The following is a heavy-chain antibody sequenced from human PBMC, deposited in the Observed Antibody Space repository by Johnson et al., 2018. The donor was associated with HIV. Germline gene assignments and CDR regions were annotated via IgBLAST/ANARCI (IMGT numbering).Heavy chain of an antibody. D-gene: IGHD2-15*01. V-gene: IGHV3-7*01. Sequence: VQLVESGGGLVKPGGSLRLSCAASGFTFTNAWLSWVRQAPGKGLEWVANIKQDGSEKYSVDSVKGRFTFSRDNAKNSLYLQMNSLRAEDTAVYYCAREPLFYIVLDIWGQGTVVTVSS. J-gene: IGHJ3*02. CDR1: GFTFTNAW. CDR3: AREPLFYIVLDI. CDR2: IKQDGSEK.